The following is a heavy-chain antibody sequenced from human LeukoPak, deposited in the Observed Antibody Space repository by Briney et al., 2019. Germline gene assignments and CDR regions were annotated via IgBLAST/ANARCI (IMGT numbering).Heavy chain of an antibody. D-gene: IGHD6-19*01. CDR2: VFHTGST. Sequence: SETLSLTCTVSGGSIDTYYWNWIRQPPGKGLEWIGYVFHTGSTNYNPSLKSRVTISVDTSKNQFSLKLSSVTAADTAVYYCARVPLGYSSGWYGTNWFDPWGQGTLVTVSS. V-gene: IGHV4-59*12. CDR3: ARVPLGYSSGWYGTNWFDP. CDR1: GGSIDTYY. J-gene: IGHJ5*02.